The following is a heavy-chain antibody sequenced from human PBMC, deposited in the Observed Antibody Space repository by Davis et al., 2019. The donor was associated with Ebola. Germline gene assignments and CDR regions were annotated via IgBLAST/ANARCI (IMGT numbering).Heavy chain of an antibody. CDR3: ATLRRTITGMDDAFDI. J-gene: IGHJ3*02. CDR1: ENSFSTYW. D-gene: IGHD1-20*01. CDR2: IYTGDSDT. Sequence: GESLKISCKDSENSFSTYWIGWVRQMPGKGLEWMGLIYTGDSDTRYSPSFRGQVTISADNSITTAYLQWSALRASDTAMYYCATLRRTITGMDDAFDIWGQGTLVTVSS. V-gene: IGHV5-51*01.